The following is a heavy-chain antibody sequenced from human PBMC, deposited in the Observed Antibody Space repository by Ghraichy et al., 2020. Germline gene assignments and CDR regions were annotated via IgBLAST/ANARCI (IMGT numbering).Heavy chain of an antibody. D-gene: IGHD6-19*01. Sequence: GGSLRLSCAASGFTFSSYAMSWVRQAPGKGLEWVSAISGSGGSTYYADSVKGRFTISRDNSKNTLYLQMNSLRAEDTAVYYCAKDSYFSISSGWYGVSENWFDPWGQGTLVTVSS. CDR2: ISGSGGST. CDR3: AKDSYFSISSGWYGVSENWFDP. CDR1: GFTFSSYA. V-gene: IGHV3-23*01. J-gene: IGHJ5*02.